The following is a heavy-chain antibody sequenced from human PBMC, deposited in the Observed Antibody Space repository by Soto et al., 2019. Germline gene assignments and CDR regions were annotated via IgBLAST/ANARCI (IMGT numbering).Heavy chain of an antibody. J-gene: IGHJ4*02. CDR1: GVTLTSYS. CDR3: ARESEDLTSNFDY. V-gene: IGHV3-21*01. Sequence: PGGSLRLACAASGVTLTSYSMTWVRPAPGKGLEWVSSISSTTNYIYYADSMKGRFTVSRDNAKNSVYLEMNSLSAEDTAVYYCARESEDLTSNFDYWGQGTLVTVSS. CDR2: ISSTTNYI.